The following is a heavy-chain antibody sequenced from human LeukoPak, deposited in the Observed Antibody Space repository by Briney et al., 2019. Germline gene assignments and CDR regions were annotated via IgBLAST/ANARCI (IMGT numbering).Heavy chain of an antibody. V-gene: IGHV4-59*08. J-gene: IGHJ6*02. CDR2: IYYIGST. Sequence: PSETLSLTCTVSGGSLSSYYWSWLRQPPGKGLEWMGYIYYIGSTNYNPSLTSRATISVDTSKNHFSLKLSSVTAADTAVYYCARHVAISGDYYYYYGMDVWGQGTTVTVSS. CDR3: ARHVAISGDYYYYYGMDV. D-gene: IGHD3-3*01. CDR1: GGSLSSYY.